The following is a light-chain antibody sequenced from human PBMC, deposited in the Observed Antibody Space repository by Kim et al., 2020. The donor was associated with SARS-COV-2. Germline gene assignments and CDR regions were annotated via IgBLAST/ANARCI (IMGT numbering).Light chain of an antibody. CDR1: SSNIGSNT. CDR3: AAWDDSLNGPV. CDR2: SNN. J-gene: IGLJ3*02. V-gene: IGLV1-44*01. Sequence: ELTQPPSASGTPGQRVTISCSGSSSNIGSNTVNWYQQLPGTAPKLLIYSNNKRPSGVPDRFSGSKFGTSPSLAISGLQSEDEADYYCAAWDDSLNGPVFGGGTQLTVL.